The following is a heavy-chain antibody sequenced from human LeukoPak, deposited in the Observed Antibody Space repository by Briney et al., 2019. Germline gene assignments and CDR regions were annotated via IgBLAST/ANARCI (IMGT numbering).Heavy chain of an antibody. V-gene: IGHV3-48*01. CDR1: GFTFSSYS. CDR3: ARGGNSLDY. D-gene: IGHD3-10*01. Sequence: GGSLRLSCAASGFTFSSYSMNWVRQAPGKGLEWVSYISSSSTIYYADSVKGRFTISGDNAKNSLYLQMNSLRVEDTAVYYCARGGNSLDYWGQGTLVTVSS. J-gene: IGHJ4*02. CDR2: ISSSSTI.